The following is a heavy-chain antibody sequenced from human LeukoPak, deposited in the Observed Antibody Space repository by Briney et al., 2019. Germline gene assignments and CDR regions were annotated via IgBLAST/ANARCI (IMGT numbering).Heavy chain of an antibody. Sequence: ASVKVSCKASGYTFTSYAISWVRQAPGQGLEWMGWISAYNGNTDYAQKLQGRVTMTTDTSTSTAYMELRSLRSDDTAVYYCARDPYDTDAFDIWGQGTMVTVSS. CDR1: GYTFTSYA. CDR2: ISAYNGNT. CDR3: ARDPYDTDAFDI. D-gene: IGHD3-22*01. J-gene: IGHJ3*02. V-gene: IGHV1-18*01.